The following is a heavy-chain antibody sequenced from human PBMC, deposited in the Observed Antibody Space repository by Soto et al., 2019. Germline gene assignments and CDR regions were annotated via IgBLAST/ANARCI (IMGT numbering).Heavy chain of an antibody. Sequence: GGSLRLSCAASGFTFSSYGMHWVRQAPGKGLEWVAVIWYDGSNKYYADSVKGRFTISRDNSKNTLYLQMNSLRAEDTAVYYCARDYRTEKRIGVVINYFDYWGQGTLVTVSS. J-gene: IGHJ4*02. V-gene: IGHV3-33*01. CDR1: GFTFSSYG. D-gene: IGHD3-3*01. CDR2: IWYDGSNK. CDR3: ARDYRTEKRIGVVINYFDY.